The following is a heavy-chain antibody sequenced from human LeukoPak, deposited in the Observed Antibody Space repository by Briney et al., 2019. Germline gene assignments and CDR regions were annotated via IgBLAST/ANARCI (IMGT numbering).Heavy chain of an antibody. CDR1: GGTFSSYA. D-gene: IGHD3-10*01. Sequence: ASVKVSCKASGGTFSSYAIGWVRQAPGQGLEWMGGIIPIFGTANYAQKFQGRVTITTDESTSTAYMELSSLRSEDTAVYYCARSPMVRGSRGYYFDYWGQGTLVTVSS. CDR3: ARSPMVRGSRGYYFDY. J-gene: IGHJ4*02. CDR2: IIPIFGTA. V-gene: IGHV1-69*05.